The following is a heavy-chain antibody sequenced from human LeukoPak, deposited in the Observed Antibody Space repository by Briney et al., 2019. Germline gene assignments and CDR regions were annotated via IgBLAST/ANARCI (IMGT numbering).Heavy chain of an antibody. Sequence: GGSLSLSCAASGFTFSTYAMTWVRQAPGKGLEWVSGVSGGGGSTYYADSVKGRFTISRDNSKNTLYLQMNSLRAEDTAVYYCAKRKDSGGYYFFDYWGQGTLVTVSS. CDR1: GFTFSTYA. D-gene: IGHD3-22*01. CDR2: VSGGGGST. CDR3: AKRKDSGGYYFFDY. V-gene: IGHV3-23*01. J-gene: IGHJ4*02.